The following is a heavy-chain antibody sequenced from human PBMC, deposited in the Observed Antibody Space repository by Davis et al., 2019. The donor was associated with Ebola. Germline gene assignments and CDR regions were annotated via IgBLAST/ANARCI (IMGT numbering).Heavy chain of an antibody. CDR3: ARDKANSGYEYLPYYYYGMDV. V-gene: IGHV1-69*05. D-gene: IGHD5-12*01. Sequence: SVKVSCKASGGTFSSYAISWVRQAPGQGLEWMGGIIPIFGTANYAQKFQGRVTMTRDTSTSTVYMELSSLRSEDTAVYYCARDKANSGYEYLPYYYYGMDVWGQGTTVTVSS. CDR2: IIPIFGTA. J-gene: IGHJ6*02. CDR1: GGTFSSYA.